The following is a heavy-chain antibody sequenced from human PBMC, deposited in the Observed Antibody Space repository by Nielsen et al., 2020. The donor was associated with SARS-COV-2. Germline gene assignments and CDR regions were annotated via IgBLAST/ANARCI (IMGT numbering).Heavy chain of an antibody. CDR3: ARDCARSSVWYSWGMDV. CDR1: GFTFSSYS. CDR2: ISSSSSYI. J-gene: IGHJ6*02. Sequence: GGSLRLSCAASGFTFSSYSMNWVRQAPGKGLEWVSSISSSSSYIYYADSVKGRFTISRDNAKNSLYLQMNSLRAEDTAVYYCARDCARSSVWYSWGMDVWGQGTTVTVSS. V-gene: IGHV3-21*01. D-gene: IGHD6-19*01.